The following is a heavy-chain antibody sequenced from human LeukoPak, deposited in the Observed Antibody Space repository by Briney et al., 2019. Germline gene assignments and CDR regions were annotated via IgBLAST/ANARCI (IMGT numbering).Heavy chain of an antibody. CDR2: IIPIFGTA. J-gene: IGHJ6*03. Sequence: SVKVSCKASGGTFSSYAISWVRQAPGQGLEWMGGIIPIFGTANYAQKFQGRVTITTDESTSTAYMELSSLRSEDTAVYYCASCSTSCYRDYYYYYMDVWGKGTTVTVSS. CDR1: GGTFSSYA. CDR3: ASCSTSCYRDYYYYYMDV. D-gene: IGHD2-2*02. V-gene: IGHV1-69*05.